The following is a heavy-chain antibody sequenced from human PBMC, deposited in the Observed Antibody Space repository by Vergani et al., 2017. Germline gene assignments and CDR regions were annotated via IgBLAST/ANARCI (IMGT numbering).Heavy chain of an antibody. CDR3: ARGLATVSPFDY. D-gene: IGHD4-11*01. CDR2: IRSKANSYAT. J-gene: IGHJ4*02. V-gene: IGHV3-73*02. Sequence: EVQLVESGGGLVQPGGSLKLPCAASGFTFSGSAMHWVRQASGKGLEWVGRIRSKANSYATAYAASVKGRFTITRDDSKNTAYLQMNSLKTEDTAVYYCARGLATVSPFDYWGQGTLVTVSA. CDR1: GFTFSGSA.